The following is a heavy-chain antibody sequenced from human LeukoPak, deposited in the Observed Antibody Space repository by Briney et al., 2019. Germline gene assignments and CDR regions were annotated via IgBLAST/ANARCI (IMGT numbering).Heavy chain of an antibody. CDR3: ARDWVGMATIKFYGMDV. Sequence: GGSLRLSCAASGFTFSSYRMTWVRQAPGKGLEWVSYISSSSSTIYYADSVKGRFTISRDNAKNSLYLQMNSLRAEDTAVYYCARDWVGMATIKFYGMDVWGQGTTVTVSS. D-gene: IGHD5-24*01. CDR2: ISSSSSTI. J-gene: IGHJ6*02. V-gene: IGHV3-48*01. CDR1: GFTFSSYR.